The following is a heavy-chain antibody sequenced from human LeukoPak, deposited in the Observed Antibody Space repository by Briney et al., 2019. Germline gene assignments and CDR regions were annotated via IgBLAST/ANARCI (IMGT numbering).Heavy chain of an antibody. V-gene: IGHV1-18*01. D-gene: IGHD3-10*01. J-gene: IGHJ2*01. CDR3: ARGSYGRTYWYFDL. Sequence: ASVKVSCKASGYTFTSYGISWVRQAPGQGLEGMGWISAYNGNTNYAQTLQGRVTMTTDTSTSTAYMELRSLRSDDTAVYYCARGSYGRTYWYFDLWGRGTLVTVSS. CDR2: ISAYNGNT. CDR1: GYTFTSYG.